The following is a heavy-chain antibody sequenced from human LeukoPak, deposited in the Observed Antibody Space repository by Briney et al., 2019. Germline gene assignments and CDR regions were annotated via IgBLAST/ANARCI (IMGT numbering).Heavy chain of an antibody. D-gene: IGHD5-18*01. Sequence: SETLSLTCTVSGGSISSGDYYWSWIRQPPGKGLEWIGYIYYSGSTYYNPSLKSRVTISVDTSKNQFSLKLSSVTAADTAVYYCARESAEKGDTATVLYYFDYWGQGTLVTVSS. V-gene: IGHV4-30-4*01. CDR2: IYYSGST. J-gene: IGHJ4*02. CDR3: ARESAEKGDTATVLYYFDY. CDR1: GGSISSGDYY.